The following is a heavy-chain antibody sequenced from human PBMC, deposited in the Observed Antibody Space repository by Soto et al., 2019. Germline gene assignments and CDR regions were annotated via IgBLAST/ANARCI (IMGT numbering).Heavy chain of an antibody. D-gene: IGHD3-22*01. CDR2: ISGSGCST. Sequence: GGSLRLSCAASGLTVDSYTMSWVRQAPGKGLEWVSGISGSGCSTYYADSVKGRFTISRDNAKNTLYLQMNSLRDEDTAVYYCAREGRYASRGYYQHNAFDIWGQGTMVTVSS. J-gene: IGHJ3*02. V-gene: IGHV3-23*01. CDR1: GLTVDSYT. CDR3: AREGRYASRGYYQHNAFDI.